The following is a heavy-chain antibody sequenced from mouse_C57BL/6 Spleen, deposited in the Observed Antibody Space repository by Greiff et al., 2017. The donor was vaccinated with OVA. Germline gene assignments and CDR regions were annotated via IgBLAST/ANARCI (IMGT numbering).Heavy chain of an antibody. J-gene: IGHJ2*01. CDR3: ASPLTGSLSFDY. D-gene: IGHD4-1*01. CDR2: INPSTGGT. V-gene: IGHV1-42*01. Sequence: EVQLQQSGPELVKPGASVKISCKASGYSFTGYYMNWVKQSPEKSLEWIGEINPSTGGTTYNQKFKAKATLTVDKSSSTAYMQLKSLTSEDSAVYYCASPLTGSLSFDYWGQGTTLTVSS. CDR1: GYSFTGYY.